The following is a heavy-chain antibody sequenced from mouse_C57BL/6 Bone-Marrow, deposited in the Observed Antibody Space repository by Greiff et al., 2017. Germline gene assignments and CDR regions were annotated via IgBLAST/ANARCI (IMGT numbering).Heavy chain of an antibody. V-gene: IGHV1-81*01. J-gene: IGHJ4*01. D-gene: IGHD1-1*01. CDR3: ARSWYGSSPYARDY. Sequence: VQGVESGAELARPGASVKLSCKASGYTFTSYGISWVKQRTGPGLEWIGEIYPRSGNTSYNEKFKGKATLTADKSSSTAYMELRSLTSEDSAVYFCARSWYGSSPYARDYWGQGTSVTVSS. CDR2: IYPRSGNT. CDR1: GYTFTSYG.